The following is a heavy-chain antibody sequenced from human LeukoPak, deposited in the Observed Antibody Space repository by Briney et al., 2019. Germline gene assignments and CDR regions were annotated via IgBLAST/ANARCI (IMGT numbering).Heavy chain of an antibody. J-gene: IGHJ4*02. V-gene: IGHV3-21*01. CDR3: ARDLGTTVTTYLDY. CDR1: GFTFSSYS. D-gene: IGHD4-17*01. Sequence: GGSLRLSCAASGFTFSSYSMNRVRQAPGKGLEWVSSISSSSSYIYYADSVKGRFTISRDNAKNSLYLRMNSLRAEDTAVYYCARDLGTTVTTYLDYWGQGTLVTVSS. CDR2: ISSSSSYI.